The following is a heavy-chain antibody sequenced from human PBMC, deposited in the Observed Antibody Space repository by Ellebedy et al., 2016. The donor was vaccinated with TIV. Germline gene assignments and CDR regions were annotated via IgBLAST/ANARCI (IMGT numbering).Heavy chain of an antibody. CDR1: GGSISSSSYY. Sequence: GSLRLSXTVSGGSISSSSYYWGWIRQPPGEGLEWIGSVYYSGSTYYNPSLKSRVTISVGTSKNQFSLKLSSVTAADTAVYYCARAVDTAMVTGGYNWFDPWGQGTLVTVSS. D-gene: IGHD5-18*01. CDR3: ARAVDTAMVTGGYNWFDP. V-gene: IGHV4-39*07. CDR2: VYYSGST. J-gene: IGHJ5*02.